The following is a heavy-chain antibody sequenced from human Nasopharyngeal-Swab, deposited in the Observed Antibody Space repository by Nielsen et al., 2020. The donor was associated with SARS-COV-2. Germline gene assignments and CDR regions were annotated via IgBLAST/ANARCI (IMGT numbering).Heavy chain of an antibody. CDR2: INHSGST. CDR3: ARGQGPRHYYDSSGYYYDVVGRGYYFDY. V-gene: IGHV4-34*01. J-gene: IGHJ4*02. Sequence: WIRQPPGKGLEWIGEINHSGSTNYNPSLKSRVTISVDTSKNQFSLKLSSVTAADTAVYYCARGQGPRHYYDSSGYYYDVVGRGYYFDYWGQGTLVTVSS. D-gene: IGHD3-22*01.